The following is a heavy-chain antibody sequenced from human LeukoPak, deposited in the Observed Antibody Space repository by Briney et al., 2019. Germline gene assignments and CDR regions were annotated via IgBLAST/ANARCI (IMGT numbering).Heavy chain of an antibody. CDR2: INHSGST. CDR3: ARRRARAVPGVILGTVLIDY. D-gene: IGHD3-10*01. V-gene: IGHV4-34*01. Sequence: PSETLSLTCAVYDGSFSAYHWSWIRQPPGQGLEWIGEINHSGSTNYNPSLKSRVTISVDTSKNQFSLRLSSVTAADTAVYYCARRRARAVPGVILGTVLIDYWGQGTLATVSS. J-gene: IGHJ4*02. CDR1: DGSFSAYH.